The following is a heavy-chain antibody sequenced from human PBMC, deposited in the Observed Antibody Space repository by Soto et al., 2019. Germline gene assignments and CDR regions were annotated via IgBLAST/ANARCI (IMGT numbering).Heavy chain of an antibody. CDR3: SRCSSTSQIDY. CDR1: GGTFSRYT. J-gene: IGHJ4*02. Sequence: QAQLVQSGAAVKNPGSSVKDSCKASGGTFSRYTISWVRKAPGQGLEWMGRIISILGIANYAQKFQGRVTITADKSTSTAYMELSSLRSEDTAVYYCSRCSSTSQIDYWGQGTLVTVSS. V-gene: IGHV1-69*02. CDR2: IISILGIA. D-gene: IGHD2-2*01.